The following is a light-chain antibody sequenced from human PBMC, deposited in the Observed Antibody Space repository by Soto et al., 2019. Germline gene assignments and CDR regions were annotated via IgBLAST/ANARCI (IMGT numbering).Light chain of an antibody. CDR2: AAS. J-gene: IGKJ4*01. CDR3: QQANSLPLT. V-gene: IGKV1-8*01. Sequence: AIRMTQSPSSLSASTGDRVTITCRASQGISSYLALYQQKPGKAPKLLIYAASTLQSGVPSRFSGSGSGTDFTLTISSLQPEDFATYYCQQANSLPLTFGGGTKVDI. CDR1: QGISSY.